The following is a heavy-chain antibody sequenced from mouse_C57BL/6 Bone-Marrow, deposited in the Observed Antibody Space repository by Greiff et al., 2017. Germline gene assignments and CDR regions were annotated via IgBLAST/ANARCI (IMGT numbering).Heavy chain of an antibody. V-gene: IGHV1-26*01. D-gene: IGHD2-2*01. Sequence: VQLKQSGPELVKPGASVKISCKASGYTFTDYYMNWVKQSHGKSLEWIGDINPNNGGTSYNQKFKGKATLTVDKSSSTAYMELRSLTSEDSAVYYCARWLPFHAMDYWGQGTSVTVSS. CDR3: ARWLPFHAMDY. J-gene: IGHJ4*01. CDR1: GYTFTDYY. CDR2: INPNNGGT.